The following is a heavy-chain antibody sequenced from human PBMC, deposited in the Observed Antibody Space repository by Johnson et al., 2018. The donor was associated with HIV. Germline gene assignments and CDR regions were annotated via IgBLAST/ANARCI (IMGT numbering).Heavy chain of an antibody. Sequence: VQLVESGGGLVQPGGSLRLSCAASGFTFSSYGMHWVRQAPGKGLEWLAVISYDGSNKYYADSVRGRFTISRENSKNTLYLQMNSLRAEDTAVYYCAKVGATVVTPRGEAFDIWGQGAMVTVSS. D-gene: IGHD4-23*01. CDR3: AKVGATVVTPRGEAFDI. CDR1: GFTFSSYG. V-gene: IGHV3-30*18. J-gene: IGHJ3*02. CDR2: ISYDGSNK.